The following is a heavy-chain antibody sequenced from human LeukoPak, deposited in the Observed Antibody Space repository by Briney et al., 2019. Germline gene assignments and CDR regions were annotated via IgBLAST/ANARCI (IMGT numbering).Heavy chain of an antibody. V-gene: IGHV1-69*06. Sequence: SVKVSCKSSGGTFSNYAMNWVRQAPGQGLEWMGRIIPFFATREFAQKFQGRVTITADISTNTTYMEMSGLKADDTAVYVCARGRGRDHRISGEIPFDYWGQGTLVTVSS. CDR1: GGTFSNYA. CDR3: ARGRGRDHRISGEIPFDY. J-gene: IGHJ4*02. D-gene: IGHD7-27*01. CDR2: IIPFFATR.